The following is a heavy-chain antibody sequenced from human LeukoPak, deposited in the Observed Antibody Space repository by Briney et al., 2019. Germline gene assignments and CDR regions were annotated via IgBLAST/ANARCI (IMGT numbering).Heavy chain of an antibody. CDR1: GFTFSSYW. Sequence: PGGSLRLSCAASGFTFSSYWMSWVRQAPGKGLEWVANIKQDGSEKYYVDSVKGRFTISRDNAKNSLYLQMNSLRAEDTAVYYCARDLWFMRLGIYGSSQEDYWGQGTLVTVSS. D-gene: IGHD3-10*01. CDR3: ARDLWFMRLGIYGSSQEDY. V-gene: IGHV3-7*01. J-gene: IGHJ4*02. CDR2: IKQDGSEK.